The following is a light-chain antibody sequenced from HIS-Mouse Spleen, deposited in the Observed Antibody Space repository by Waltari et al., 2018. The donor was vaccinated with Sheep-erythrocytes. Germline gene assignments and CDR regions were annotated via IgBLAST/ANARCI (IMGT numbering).Light chain of an antibody. J-gene: IGLJ2*01. CDR3: QAWDSSHVV. V-gene: IGLV3-1*01. CDR2: QDS. Sequence: SYELTQPPSVSVSPGQTASITCSGDNLGEKYACWYQQKPGQSPVLVIYQDSKRPSGIPERFSGSNSGNTATLTISGTQAMDEADYYCQAWDSSHVVFGGGTKLTVL. CDR1: NLGEKY.